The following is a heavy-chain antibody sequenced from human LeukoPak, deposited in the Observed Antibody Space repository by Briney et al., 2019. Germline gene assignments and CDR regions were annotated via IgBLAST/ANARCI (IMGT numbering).Heavy chain of an antibody. CDR2: ISYDVTNK. CDR3: ARGGVRYSSSSHNWWFDY. D-gene: IGHD6-6*01. J-gene: IGHJ4*02. CDR1: GFTFSSYA. Sequence: GGSLRLSCAASGFTFSSYAMHWVRQAPGKGLEWVAIISYDVTNKYYADSVKGRFTISRDNSKNTLYLQMNSLRAEDTAVYYCARGGVRYSSSSHNWWFDYWGQGTLVTVSS. V-gene: IGHV3-30-3*01.